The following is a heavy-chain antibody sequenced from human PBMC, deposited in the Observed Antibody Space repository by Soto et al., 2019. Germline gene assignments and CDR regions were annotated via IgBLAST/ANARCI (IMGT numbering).Heavy chain of an antibody. V-gene: IGHV1-2*02. CDR3: ANLVSGPYGMDV. CDR1: GYTFIDYY. D-gene: IGHD2-15*01. Sequence: ASVTVSCTASGYTFIDYYIHWVRQATGQGREWMGWINPNSGGTKYAPKFQGGVTMTRDTSITTAYMELSRLRSGDTAVYYCANLVSGPYGMDVWGQGTTVTVSS. J-gene: IGHJ6*02. CDR2: INPNSGGT.